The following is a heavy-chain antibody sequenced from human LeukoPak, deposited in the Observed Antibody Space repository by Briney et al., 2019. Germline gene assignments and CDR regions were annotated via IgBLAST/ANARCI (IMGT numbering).Heavy chain of an antibody. CDR3: ARVVRGVYYDFWSGYSYFDY. CDR1: GGSISSYY. Sequence: SETLSLTCTASGGSISSYYWSWIRQPPGKGLEWIGYIYYSGSTNYNPSLKSRVTISVDTSKNQFSLKLSSVTAADTAVYYCARVVRGVYYDFWSGYSYFDYWGQGTLVTVSS. V-gene: IGHV4-59*01. J-gene: IGHJ4*02. D-gene: IGHD3-3*01. CDR2: IYYSGST.